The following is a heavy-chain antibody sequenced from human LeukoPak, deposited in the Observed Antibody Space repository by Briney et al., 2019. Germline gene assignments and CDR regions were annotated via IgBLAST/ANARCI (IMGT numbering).Heavy chain of an antibody. J-gene: IGHJ6*02. CDR2: ISYDGSNK. V-gene: IGHV3-30-3*01. Sequence: GGSLRLSCAASGFTFSSYATHWVRQAPGKGLEWVAVISYDGSNKYYADSVKGRFTISRDNSKNTLYLQMNSLRAEDTAVYYCARDDDILTGYYPYGMDVWGQGTTVTVSS. D-gene: IGHD3-9*01. CDR3: ARDDDILTGYYPYGMDV. CDR1: GFTFSSYA.